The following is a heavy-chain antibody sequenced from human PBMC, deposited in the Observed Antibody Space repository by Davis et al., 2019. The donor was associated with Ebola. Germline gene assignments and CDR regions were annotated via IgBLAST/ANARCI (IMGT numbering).Heavy chain of an antibody. D-gene: IGHD3-16*01. CDR3: ANQWGGYLDQ. Sequence: GESLKISCDASGFTVRNTHMSWVRQAPGKGLEWVSGIYGGDTHTADAVKGRFTISRDNAKNSLYLKMNSLRAEDTAVYYCANQWGGYLDQWGQGALVTVSS. CDR1: GFTVRNTH. V-gene: IGHV3-53*01. CDR2: IYGGDT. J-gene: IGHJ4*02.